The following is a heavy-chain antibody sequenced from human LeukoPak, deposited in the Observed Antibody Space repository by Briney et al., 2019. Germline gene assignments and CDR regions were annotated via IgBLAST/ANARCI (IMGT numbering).Heavy chain of an antibody. V-gene: IGHV1-3*01. D-gene: IGHD2/OR15-2a*01. Sequence: GASVKVSCKASGYTFTSYAMHWVRQAPGQRLEWMGWINAGNGNTKYSQKFQGRVTITRDTSTSTVYMELSSLRSEDTAVYYCARIIAYYFDYWGQGTLVTVSS. CDR1: GYTFTSYA. CDR3: ARIIAYYFDY. CDR2: INAGNGNT. J-gene: IGHJ4*02.